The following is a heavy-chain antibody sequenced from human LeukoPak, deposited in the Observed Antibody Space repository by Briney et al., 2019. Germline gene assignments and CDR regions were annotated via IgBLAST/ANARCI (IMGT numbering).Heavy chain of an antibody. CDR3: ASLPHVDSSGYYYSYYYYGMDV. D-gene: IGHD3-22*01. CDR1: GFTFDDYA. Sequence: GGSLRLSCAASGFTFDDYAMHWVRQAPGKGLEWVSGISWNSGSIGYADSVKGRFTISRDNAKNTLYLQMNSLRAEDTAVYYCASLPHVDSSGYYYSYYYYGMDVWGQGTTVTVSS. CDR2: ISWNSGSI. V-gene: IGHV3-9*01. J-gene: IGHJ6*02.